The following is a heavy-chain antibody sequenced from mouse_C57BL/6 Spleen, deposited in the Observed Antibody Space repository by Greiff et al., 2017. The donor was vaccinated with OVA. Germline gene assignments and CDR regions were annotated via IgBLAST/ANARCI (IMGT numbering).Heavy chain of an antibody. CDR1: GYAFSRYW. CDR3: ARGVTAQAPFAY. D-gene: IGHD3-2*02. J-gene: IGHJ3*01. V-gene: IGHV1-80*01. Sequence: VQLQESGAELVKPGASVKISCKASGYAFSRYWMNWVKQRPGKGLEWIGQIYTGDGDTNYNGKFKGKATLTADKSSSTAYMQLSSLTSEDSAVYFCARGVTAQAPFAYWGQGTLVTVSA. CDR2: IYTGDGDT.